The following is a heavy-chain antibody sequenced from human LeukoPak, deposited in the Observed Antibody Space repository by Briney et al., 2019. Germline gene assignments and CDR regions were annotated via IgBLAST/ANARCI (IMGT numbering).Heavy chain of an antibody. J-gene: IGHJ5*02. CDR1: GGSFSGYY. CDR3: ARGRTDYGGNWGGSWFDP. D-gene: IGHD4-23*01. Sequence: SETLSLTCAVYGGSFSGYYWSWIRQPPGKGLEWIGEINHSGSTNYNPSLESRVTISVDTSKNQFSLKLSSVTAADTAVYYCARGRTDYGGNWGGSWFDPWGQGTLVTVSS. CDR2: INHSGST. V-gene: IGHV4-34*01.